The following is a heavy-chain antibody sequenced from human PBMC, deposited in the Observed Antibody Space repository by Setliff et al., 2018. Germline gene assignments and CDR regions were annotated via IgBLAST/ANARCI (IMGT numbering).Heavy chain of an antibody. D-gene: IGHD6-19*01. V-gene: IGHV4-39*01. CDR3: ATLPYSSGPLHDY. CDR1: GGSMSRSNYY. J-gene: IGHJ4*02. Sequence: SETLSLTCSVSGGSMSRSNYYWGWIRQSPGKGLEWIGSVYYYSGVTYYNPSLESRVTXXXDASKNQXSLKLSSVIAADTAVYYCATLPYSSGPLHDYWGQGTLVTVSS. CDR2: VYYYSGVT.